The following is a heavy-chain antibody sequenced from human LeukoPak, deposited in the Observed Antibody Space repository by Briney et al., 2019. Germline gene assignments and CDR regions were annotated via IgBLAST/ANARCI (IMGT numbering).Heavy chain of an antibody. V-gene: IGHV3-49*04. Sequence: PGGSLRLSCTGSGFTFGDYGMSWVRQAPGKGLEWVGFIRDKSYSGATEYAASVKGRFTISRDDSKRLAYLQMNSLKIEDTAAYFCTRDRGYSGYALYDLWGQGTLVTVSS. CDR3: TRDRGYSGYALYDL. D-gene: IGHD5-12*01. CDR2: IRDKSYSGAT. J-gene: IGHJ4*02. CDR1: GFTFGDYG.